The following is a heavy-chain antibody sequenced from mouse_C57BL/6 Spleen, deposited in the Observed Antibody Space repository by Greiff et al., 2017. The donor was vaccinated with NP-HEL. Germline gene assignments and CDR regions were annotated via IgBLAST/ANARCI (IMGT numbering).Heavy chain of an antibody. J-gene: IGHJ2*01. D-gene: IGHD1-1*01. CDR2: IDPSGGCT. Sequence: QVQLQQPGAELVMPGASVKLSCKASGYTFTSYWMHWVKLRPGRGLEWIGRIDPSGGCTKYNEKFKGKATLTVDKPSSTAYMQLSSLTSEDSAVYYCARWGLLRFDYWGQGTPLTVSS. CDR3: ARWGLLRFDY. CDR1: GYTFTSYW. V-gene: IGHV1-72*01.